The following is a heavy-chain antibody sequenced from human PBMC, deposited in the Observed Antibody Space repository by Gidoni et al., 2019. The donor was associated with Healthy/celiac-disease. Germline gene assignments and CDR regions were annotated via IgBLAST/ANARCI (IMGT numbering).Heavy chain of an antibody. CDR3: AKDLSGGNSVGGDY. V-gene: IGHV3-30*18. Sequence: QVQLVESGGGVVQPGRSLTLSCAASGFTFSSYGMHWVRQAPGKGLEWVAVISYDGSNKYYADSVKGRFTISRDNSKNTLYLQMNSLRAEDTAVYYCAKDLSGGNSVGGDYWGQGTLVTVSS. CDR1: GFTFSSYG. D-gene: IGHD2-21*02. CDR2: ISYDGSNK. J-gene: IGHJ4*02.